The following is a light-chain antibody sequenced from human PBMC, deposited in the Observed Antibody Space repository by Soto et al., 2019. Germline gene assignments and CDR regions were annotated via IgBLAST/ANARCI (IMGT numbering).Light chain of an antibody. J-gene: IGKJ1*01. CDR1: QGIGNY. CDR2: SAS. V-gene: IGKV1-27*01. CDR3: QKYNSAPWT. Sequence: DIQMTQSPASLSASVGDRVTVTCRASQGIGNYLAWYQHTPGKAPKLLIYSASSLQSGVPSRFSGSASGTDFTLTISSLQPEDAGTYYCQKYNSAPWTFGQGTKVEIK.